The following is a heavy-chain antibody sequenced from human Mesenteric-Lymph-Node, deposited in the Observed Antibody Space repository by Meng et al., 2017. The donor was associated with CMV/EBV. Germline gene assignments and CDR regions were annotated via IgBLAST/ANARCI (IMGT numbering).Heavy chain of an antibody. V-gene: IGHV3-7*01. Sequence: GESLKISCAASGFTFGSYWMSWVRQAPGKGLAWVANINQDGSVKYYVDSVKGRFTISRDNAKNSLYLQMNSLRAEDTAVYYCARDYYYHDSSGYYYGAVDYWGQGTLVTVSS. J-gene: IGHJ4*02. CDR2: INQDGSVK. CDR3: ARDYYYHDSSGYYYGAVDY. CDR1: GFTFGSYW. D-gene: IGHD3-22*01.